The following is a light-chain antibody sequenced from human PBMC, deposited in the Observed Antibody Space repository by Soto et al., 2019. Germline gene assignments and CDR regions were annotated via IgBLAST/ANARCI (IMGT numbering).Light chain of an antibody. J-gene: IGKJ1*01. CDR1: QSLVSSDGNTF. V-gene: IGKV2-30*01. CDR2: KVS. Sequence: DVVMTQSPLSLSVTLGQPASISCRSSQSLVSSDGNTFLTWFQQRPGRSPRGLIYKVSNRESGVPDRFSGSGSGTDFTLEISRVEAEDVGVYYCRQGTHWPWTFGQGTKVEIK. CDR3: RQGTHWPWT.